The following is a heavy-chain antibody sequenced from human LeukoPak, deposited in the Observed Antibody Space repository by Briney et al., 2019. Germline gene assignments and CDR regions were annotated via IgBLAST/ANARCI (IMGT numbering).Heavy chain of an antibody. J-gene: IGHJ4*02. CDR2: IKQDGSEK. CDR3: ARGFYPDRTMIVVVVDY. D-gene: IGHD3-22*01. Sequence: GGSLRLSCAASGFTFSSYAMSWVRQAPGKGLEWVANIKQDGSEKYYVDSVKGRFTISRDNAKNSLYLQMNSLRAEDTAVYYCARGFYPDRTMIVVVVDYWGQGTLVTVSS. CDR1: GFTFSSYA. V-gene: IGHV3-7*03.